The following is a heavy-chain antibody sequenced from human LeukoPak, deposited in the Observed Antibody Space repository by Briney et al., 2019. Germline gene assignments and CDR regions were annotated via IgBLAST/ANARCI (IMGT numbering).Heavy chain of an antibody. V-gene: IGHV4-4*07. Sequence: PSETLSLTCTVSGGSIINYYWSWIRQPAGTGLEWVGRIYVTGSTIYNPSLQSGLSMSVDTSKNQFSLRLTSVTAADTAVYYCARLKYYDSTGYSPGYYMDVWGKGITVTVSS. CDR3: ARLKYYDSTGYSPGYYMDV. CDR2: IYVTGST. D-gene: IGHD3-22*01. CDR1: GGSIINYY. J-gene: IGHJ6*03.